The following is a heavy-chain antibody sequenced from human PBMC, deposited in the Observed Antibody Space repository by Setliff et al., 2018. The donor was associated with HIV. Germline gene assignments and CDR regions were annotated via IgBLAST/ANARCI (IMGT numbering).Heavy chain of an antibody. Sequence: KPSETLSLTCTVSGGSISSGSYYWSWIRQPAGKGLEWIGHIYTSGCTNCNPSLESRVTISVDTSKNQVSLKLSSVTAADTAVYYCARWGEPAQRGFDIWGQGTMVTVSS. D-gene: IGHD3-16*01. J-gene: IGHJ3*02. CDR2: IYTSGCT. V-gene: IGHV4-61*09. CDR3: ARWGEPAQRGFDI. CDR1: GGSISSGSYY.